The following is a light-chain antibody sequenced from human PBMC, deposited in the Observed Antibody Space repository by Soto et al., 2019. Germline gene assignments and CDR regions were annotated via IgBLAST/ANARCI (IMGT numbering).Light chain of an antibody. CDR3: TSYTSSSTYV. CDR2: EVT. CDR1: TSDVGGYNY. Sequence: QSVLTQPASVSGSPGQSITIFCTGTTSDVGGYNYVSWYQLHPGKAPKLMIYEVTNRPSGVSNRFSGSKSGNTASLTISGLQAEDEADYYCTSYTSSSTYVFGTGIKLTVL. V-gene: IGLV2-14*01. J-gene: IGLJ1*01.